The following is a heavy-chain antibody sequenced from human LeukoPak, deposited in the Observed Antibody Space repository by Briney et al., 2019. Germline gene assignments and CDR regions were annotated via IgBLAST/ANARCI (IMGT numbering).Heavy chain of an antibody. Sequence: ASVKVSCKASGYTFTSYGISWVRQAPGQGLEWMGWISAYNGNTNYAQKLQGRVTMTTDTSTSTAYMELSSLRSEDTAVYYCASFRGSDIALLYYYYMDVWGKGTTVTVSS. CDR3: ASFRGSDIALLYYYYMDV. CDR2: ISAYNGNT. J-gene: IGHJ6*03. V-gene: IGHV1-18*01. D-gene: IGHD3-9*01. CDR1: GYTFTSYG.